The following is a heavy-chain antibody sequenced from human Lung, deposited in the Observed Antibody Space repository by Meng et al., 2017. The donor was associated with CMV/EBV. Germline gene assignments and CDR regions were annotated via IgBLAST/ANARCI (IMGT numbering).Heavy chain of an antibody. CDR2: IYYSGST. Sequence: LXXTVSGGSISSYYWSWIRQPPGKGLEWIGYIYYSGSTNYNPSLKSRVTISVDTSKNQFSLKLSSVTAADTAVYYCARGARRLNSPYHYYYGMDVWGQGTXVTVSS. D-gene: IGHD5-18*01. V-gene: IGHV4-59*01. J-gene: IGHJ6*02. CDR3: ARGARRLNSPYHYYYGMDV. CDR1: GGSISSYY.